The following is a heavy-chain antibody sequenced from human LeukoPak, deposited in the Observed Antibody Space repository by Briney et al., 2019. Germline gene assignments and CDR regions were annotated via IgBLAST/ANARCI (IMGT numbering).Heavy chain of an antibody. CDR2: IKQDGSEK. D-gene: IGHD5-12*01. Sequence: GGSLRLSCAASGFTFSSHWMSWVRQAPGKGLEWVANIKQDGSEKYYVDSVKGRFTISRDNAKNSLYLQMNSLRAEDTAVYYCASDPAQYSGYDFGYFQHWGQGTLVTVSS. V-gene: IGHV3-7*01. J-gene: IGHJ1*01. CDR3: ASDPAQYSGYDFGYFQH. CDR1: GFTFSSHW.